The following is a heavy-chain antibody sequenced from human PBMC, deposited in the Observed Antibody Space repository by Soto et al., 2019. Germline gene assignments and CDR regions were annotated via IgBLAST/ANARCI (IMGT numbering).Heavy chain of an antibody. CDR3: ANFSFSTIGYPRDVQSFPGRRSSDL. V-gene: IGHV3-23*01. CDR2: IGGSHDGT. D-gene: IGHD5-12*01. CDR1: GHSCSSFA. Sequence: GGNPRLSCAASGHSCSSFAMPWARQASGKRLEWFACIGGSHDGTHSADSLRGRFTIPRNNPTNTLFLQLSNLRAEDPALYYCANFSFSTIGYPRDVQSFPGRRSSDL. J-gene: IGHJ2*01.